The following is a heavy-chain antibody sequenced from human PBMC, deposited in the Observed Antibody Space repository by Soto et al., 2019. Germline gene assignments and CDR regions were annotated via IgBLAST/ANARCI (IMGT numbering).Heavy chain of an antibody. Sequence: ASVKVSCKASGYTFTSYYIHWVRQAPGQGLEWMGIINPSGTTTNYAQKFQGRVSMTRDTSTSTVYMELSSLRSEDTAVYYCARRWGSSTDYWGQGTLVTVSS. D-gene: IGHD6-6*01. CDR1: GYTFTSYY. CDR2: INPSGTTT. CDR3: ARRWGSSTDY. J-gene: IGHJ4*02. V-gene: IGHV1-46*01.